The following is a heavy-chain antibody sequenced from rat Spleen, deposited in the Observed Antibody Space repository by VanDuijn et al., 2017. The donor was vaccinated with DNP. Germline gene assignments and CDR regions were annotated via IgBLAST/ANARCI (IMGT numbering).Heavy chain of an antibody. J-gene: IGHJ2*01. CDR1: GFIFSDYN. CDR2: ISTGGGNT. V-gene: IGHV5-25*01. CDR3: ARWKIGPHYFDY. D-gene: IGHD1-5*01. Sequence: EVHLVESGGGLVQPGRSLKLSCEASGFIFSDYNMAWVRQAPKKGLEWIATISTGGGNTYYRDSVKGRFTISRDNAKSTLYLQLNSVTTEDTATYYCARWKIGPHYFDYWGQGVMVTVSS.